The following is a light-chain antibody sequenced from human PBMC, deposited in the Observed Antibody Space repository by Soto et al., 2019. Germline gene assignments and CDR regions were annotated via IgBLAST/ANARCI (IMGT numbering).Light chain of an antibody. J-gene: IGLJ3*02. CDR1: SSVLGTYNF. V-gene: IGLV2-14*01. CDR3: SSYASKTWV. Sequence: QSALTQPASVSGAPGQSITISCTGASSVLGTYNFVSWYQHHPGKAPKLMIYEVSNLPSGVSKRFSGSKSGNTASLTISGLQAEDEADYYCSSYASKTWVFGGGTKLPVL. CDR2: EVS.